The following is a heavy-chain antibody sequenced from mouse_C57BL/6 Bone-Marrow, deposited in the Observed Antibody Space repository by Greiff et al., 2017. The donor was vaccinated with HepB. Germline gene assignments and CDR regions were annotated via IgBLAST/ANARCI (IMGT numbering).Heavy chain of an antibody. Sequence: QVHVKQSGAELARPGASVKMSCKASGYTFTSYTLHWVKQRPGQGLEWIGYINPSSGYTKYNQTFKDKATLTADKSSSTAYMQLSCLTSEDSAVYYCARWLLLDYWGQGTTLTVSS. CDR1: GYTFTSYT. J-gene: IGHJ2*01. CDR2: INPSSGYT. D-gene: IGHD2-3*01. V-gene: IGHV1-4*01. CDR3: ARWLLLDY.